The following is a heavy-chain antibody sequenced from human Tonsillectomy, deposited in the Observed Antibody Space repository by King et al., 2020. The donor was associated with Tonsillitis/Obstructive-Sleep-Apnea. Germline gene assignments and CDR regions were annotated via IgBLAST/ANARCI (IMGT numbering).Heavy chain of an antibody. D-gene: IGHD4-17*01. Sequence: VQLVESGGGVVQPGRSLRLSCAASGFTFSSYGMHWVRQAPGKGLEWVAVIWYDGSNKYYADSVKGRFTISRDNSKNMLYLQMNSLRAEDTAVYYCARDHYGAYPKYAFDIWGQGTMVTVSS. CDR2: IWYDGSNK. J-gene: IGHJ3*02. V-gene: IGHV3-33*01. CDR1: GFTFSSYG. CDR3: ARDHYGAYPKYAFDI.